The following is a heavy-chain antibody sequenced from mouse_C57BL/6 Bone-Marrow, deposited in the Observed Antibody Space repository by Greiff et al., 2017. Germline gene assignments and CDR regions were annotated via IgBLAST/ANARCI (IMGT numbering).Heavy chain of an antibody. CDR3: ADYDNGAGDY. D-gene: IGHD1-1*01. V-gene: IGHV1-81*01. CDR2: IYPTSGNT. J-gene: IGHJ2*01. Sequence: VQLQQSVAELARPGASVKLSCTASGYTFTSTGISWVKQRTGQGLEWIGEIYPTSGNTDYTEKFQGKATLTADKSSSTAYMELRSLTSKASAVYFCADYDNGAGDYWGQGTTLTVSS. CDR1: GYTFTSTG.